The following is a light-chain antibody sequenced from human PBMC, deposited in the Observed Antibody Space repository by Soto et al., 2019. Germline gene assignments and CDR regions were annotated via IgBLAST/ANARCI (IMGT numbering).Light chain of an antibody. CDR3: AAWDGSLNNVP. CDR1: VSIIGTNT. Sequence: QSVLTQPPSASGTPGQRVTISCSGSVSIIGTNTVNWYRQLPGTAPKLLIYGNNQRPSGVPDRFSGSKSGTSASLDISGLHSEDEAHYYCAAWDGSLNNVPFGGGTKLTVL. CDR2: GNN. J-gene: IGLJ2*01. V-gene: IGLV1-44*01.